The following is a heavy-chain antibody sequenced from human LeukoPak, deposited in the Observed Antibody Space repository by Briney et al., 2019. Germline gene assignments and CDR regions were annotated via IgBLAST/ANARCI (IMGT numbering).Heavy chain of an antibody. J-gene: IGHJ6*03. CDR3: AKDLDFWSGYYDYYMDV. CDR2: IRYDGSNK. CDR1: GFTFSSYG. V-gene: IGHV3-30*02. Sequence: GGSLRLSCAASGFTFSSYGMHWVRQAPGKGLEWVAFIRYDGSNKYYADSVKGRFTISRDNSKNTLYLQMNSLRAEDTAVYCCAKDLDFWSGYYDYYMDVWGKGTTVTVSS. D-gene: IGHD3-3*01.